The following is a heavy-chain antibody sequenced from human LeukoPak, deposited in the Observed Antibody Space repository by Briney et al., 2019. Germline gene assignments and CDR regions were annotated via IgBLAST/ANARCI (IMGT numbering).Heavy chain of an antibody. Sequence: ASVKVSCKGSGYIFTNYNMHWVRQAPGQGLEWLGIINPSCGSADYTESGSGTLYAQRFQGRVTITRDTSTSTVFLELRSLRSEDTAIYYCARVATYYDSLTGYYEPFAYWGQGTLVTVSS. CDR1: GYIFTNYN. J-gene: IGHJ4*02. CDR3: ARVATYYDSLTGYYEPFAY. CDR2: INPSCGSADYTESGSGT. V-gene: IGHV1-46*01. D-gene: IGHD3-9*01.